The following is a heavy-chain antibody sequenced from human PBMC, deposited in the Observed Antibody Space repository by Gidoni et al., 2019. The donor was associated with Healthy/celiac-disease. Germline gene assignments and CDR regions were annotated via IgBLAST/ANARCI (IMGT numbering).Heavy chain of an antibody. J-gene: IGHJ4*02. CDR2: IWDDGSNK. Sequence: QVQLVESGGGVVQPGRSLRLSCAASGFTFSSYGRHWVRQAPGKGLEWVAVIWDDGSNKDYADSVKGRFTISRDNSKNTLYRQMNSLRAEDTAVYYWARDIGGYSSSWYGDYFDYWGQGTLVTVSS. CDR1: GFTFSSYG. CDR3: ARDIGGYSSSWYGDYFDY. D-gene: IGHD6-13*01. V-gene: IGHV3-33*01.